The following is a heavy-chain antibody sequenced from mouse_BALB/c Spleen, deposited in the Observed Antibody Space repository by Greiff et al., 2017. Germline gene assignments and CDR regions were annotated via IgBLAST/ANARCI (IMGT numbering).Heavy chain of an antibody. Sequence: VQLKESGPGLVAPSQSLSITCTVSGFSLTSYGVHWVRQPPGKGLEWLGVIWAGGSTNYNSALMSRLSISKDNSKSQVFLKMNSLQTDDTAMYYCARGYYRYDLDFDYWGQGTTLTVSS. D-gene: IGHD2-14*01. V-gene: IGHV2-9*02. CDR1: GFSLTSYG. J-gene: IGHJ2*01. CDR2: IWAGGST. CDR3: ARGYYRYDLDFDY.